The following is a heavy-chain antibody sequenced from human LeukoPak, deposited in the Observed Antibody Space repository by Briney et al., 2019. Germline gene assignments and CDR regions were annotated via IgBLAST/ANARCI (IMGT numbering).Heavy chain of an antibody. Sequence: SETLSLTCAVYGGSFSGYYWSWIRQPPGKGLEWIGEINHSGSTNYNPSLKGRVTISVDTSKNQFSLKLSSVTAADTAVYYCARDVVAAPGTWDYWGQGTLVTVSS. V-gene: IGHV4-34*01. CDR3: ARDVVAAPGTWDY. D-gene: IGHD6-13*01. CDR2: INHSGST. CDR1: GGSFSGYY. J-gene: IGHJ4*02.